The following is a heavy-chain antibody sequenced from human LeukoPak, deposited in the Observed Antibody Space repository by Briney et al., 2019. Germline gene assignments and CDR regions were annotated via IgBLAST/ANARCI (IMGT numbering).Heavy chain of an antibody. CDR3: ARHSLVPSWFFDP. CDR1: GFTFSSYS. D-gene: IGHD3-10*01. Sequence: GGSLRLSCAASGFTFSSYSMNWVRQAPGKGLEWVSYISSSSGTIYYADSVKGRFTISRDNAKNSLYLQMNSLRAEDTAVYYCARHSLVPSWFFDPWGQGTLVTVSS. V-gene: IGHV3-48*01. CDR2: ISSSSGTI. J-gene: IGHJ5*02.